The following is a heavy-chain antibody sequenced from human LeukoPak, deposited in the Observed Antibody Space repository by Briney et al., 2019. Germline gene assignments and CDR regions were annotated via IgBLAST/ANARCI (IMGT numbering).Heavy chain of an antibody. D-gene: IGHD4-17*01. Sequence: QPGGSLRLSCAASGFTFSSYAMSWVRQAPGKGLEWVANIKQDGSEKHYVDSVKGRFTISRDNAKNSLHLQMTSLRVEDTAVYYCALRLDYWGQGTLVTVSS. CDR3: ALRLDY. V-gene: IGHV3-7*01. J-gene: IGHJ4*02. CDR2: IKQDGSEK. CDR1: GFTFSSYA.